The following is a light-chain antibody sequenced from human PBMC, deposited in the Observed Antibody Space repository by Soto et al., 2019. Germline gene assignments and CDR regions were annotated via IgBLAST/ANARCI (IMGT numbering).Light chain of an antibody. CDR2: DAY. J-gene: IGKJ1*01. Sequence: EVVLTQSPVTLSLSPGERATLSCRASQSFRGLLAWYQQKPGQAPRLLIYDAYNRATGIPPRFSGSGSGTDFTLTISSLEPEDSAVYYCQHRSGWWTFGQGTKVEVQ. CDR1: QSFRGL. V-gene: IGKV3-11*01. CDR3: QHRSGWWT.